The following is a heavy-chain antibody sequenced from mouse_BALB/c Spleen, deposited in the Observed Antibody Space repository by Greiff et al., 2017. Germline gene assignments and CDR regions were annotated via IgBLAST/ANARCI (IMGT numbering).Heavy chain of an antibody. V-gene: IGHV3-2*02. D-gene: IGHD2-3*01. CDR2: ISYSGST. CDR3: ASLPYDGYYAWFAY. CDR1: GYSITSDYA. Sequence: DVQLQESGPGLVKPSQSLSLTCTVTGYSITSDYAWNWIRQFPGNKLEWMGYISYSGSTSYNPSLKSRISITRDTSKNQFFLQLNSVTTEDTATYYCASLPYDGYYAWFAYWGQGTLVTVSA. J-gene: IGHJ3*01.